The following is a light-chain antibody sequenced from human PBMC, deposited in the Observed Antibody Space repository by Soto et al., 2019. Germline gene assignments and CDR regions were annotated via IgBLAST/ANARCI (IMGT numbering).Light chain of an antibody. CDR3: QQRSNRPIP. Sequence: EIVLTQSPATLSLSPGERATLSCRASQSVSSYLAWYQQKPGQAPRLLIYDASNRATGIPARFSGSGSGTDFTLTISSLEPEDLAVYYGQQRSNRPIPFGQGTRLEIK. J-gene: IGKJ5*01. CDR2: DAS. CDR1: QSVSSY. V-gene: IGKV3-11*01.